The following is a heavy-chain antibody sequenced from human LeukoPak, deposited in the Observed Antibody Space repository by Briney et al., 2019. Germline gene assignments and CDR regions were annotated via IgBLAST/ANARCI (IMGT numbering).Heavy chain of an antibody. D-gene: IGHD6-19*01. Sequence: GGSLRLSCSASGFAFSGYAMHWVRQAPGKGLQYVSAISPTGGSTYYADSVKGRFTISKDTSKNTLYLQMNSLRLDDTAVYYCARAALSSGWKAGVNHWGQGTPVTVSP. CDR2: ISPTGGST. CDR3: ARAALSSGWKAGVNH. V-gene: IGHV3-64*04. J-gene: IGHJ4*02. CDR1: GFAFSGYA.